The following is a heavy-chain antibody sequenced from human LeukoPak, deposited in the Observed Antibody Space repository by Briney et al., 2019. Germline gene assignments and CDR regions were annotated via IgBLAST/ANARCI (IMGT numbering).Heavy chain of an antibody. V-gene: IGHV4-59*12. CDR3: ARAGYCSSTSCYYGARIDY. CDR1: GGSISGYY. CDR2: IYYSGST. Sequence: SETLSLTCTVSGGSISGYYWSWIRQPPGKGLEWIGYIYYSGSTNYNPSLKSRVTLSVDTSKNQFSLKLSSVTAADTAVYYCARAGYCSSTSCYYGARIDYWGQGTLVTVSS. D-gene: IGHD2-2*01. J-gene: IGHJ4*02.